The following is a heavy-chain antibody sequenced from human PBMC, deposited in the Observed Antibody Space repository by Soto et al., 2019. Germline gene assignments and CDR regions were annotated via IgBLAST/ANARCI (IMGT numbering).Heavy chain of an antibody. Sequence: GGSLRLSCAASGSSFVNYAMNWVRQAPGKGLEWVSGLSGSGTSTYYADSVKGRFTISRDNSRDTLFLQMNSLTADDTAVYYCAKATTNGGWFNPFDSWGQGALVTVSS. CDR2: LSGSGTST. CDR1: GSSFVNYA. V-gene: IGHV3-23*01. D-gene: IGHD6-19*01. CDR3: AKATTNGGWFNPFDS. J-gene: IGHJ4*02.